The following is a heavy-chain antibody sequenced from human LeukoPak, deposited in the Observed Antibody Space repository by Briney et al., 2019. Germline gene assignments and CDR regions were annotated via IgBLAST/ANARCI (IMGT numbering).Heavy chain of an antibody. CDR2: ISGSDGTT. CDR3: AKPRLSVLGRGDH. V-gene: IGHV3-23*01. Sequence: GGSLRLSCAGSGYPFSNFAMSWIRQGPGKGLEWVADISGSDGTTCYADSVKGRFTISRDNSQNMLYLQMNSLRAEDTAVYYCAKPRLSVLGRGDHWGQGLLVTVSP. D-gene: IGHD2-21*01. CDR1: GYPFSNFA. J-gene: IGHJ4*02.